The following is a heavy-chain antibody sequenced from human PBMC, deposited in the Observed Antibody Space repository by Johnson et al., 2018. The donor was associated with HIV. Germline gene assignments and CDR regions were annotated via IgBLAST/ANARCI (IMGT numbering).Heavy chain of an antibody. V-gene: IGHV3-53*01. Sequence: VQLVESGGGLIQPGGSLRLSCAASGFTVSSNYMSWVRQAPGKGLEWVSVIYSGGSTYYADSVQGRFTVFRDNTKNSLYLQMNSLRDEDTALYHCARGDGSGSTGAFDIWGQGTMVTVSS. CDR2: IYSGGST. CDR1: GFTVSSNY. CDR3: ARGDGSGSTGAFDI. D-gene: IGHD3-10*01. J-gene: IGHJ3*02.